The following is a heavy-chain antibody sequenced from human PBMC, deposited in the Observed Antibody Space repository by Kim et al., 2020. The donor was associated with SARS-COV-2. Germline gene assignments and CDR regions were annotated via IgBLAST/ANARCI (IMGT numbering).Heavy chain of an antibody. CDR2: INAGNGNT. CDR1: GYTFTKYP. J-gene: IGHJ6*02. V-gene: IGHV1-3*01. Sequence: ASVKVSCKASGYTFTKYPIHWVRQAPGQRLEWMGLINAGNGNTQYSQRFQGRVTITRDTSANTAYLELSSLRSEDTAIYYCVRRIGLGQPVTDSPYGMDVWGQGTTVTVSS. CDR3: VRRIGLGQPVTDSPYGMDV. D-gene: IGHD6-6*01.